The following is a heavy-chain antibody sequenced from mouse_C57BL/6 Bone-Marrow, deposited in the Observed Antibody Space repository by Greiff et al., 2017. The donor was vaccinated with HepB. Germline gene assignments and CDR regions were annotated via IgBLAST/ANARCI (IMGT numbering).Heavy chain of an antibody. D-gene: IGHD1-1*01. V-gene: IGHV5-17*01. CDR3: ARYYYGRKGYYFDY. J-gene: IGHJ2*01. CDR2: ISSGSSTI. Sequence: EVKLMESGGGLVKPGGSLKLSCAASGFTFSDYGMHWVRQAPEKGLEWVAYISSGSSTIYYADTVKGRFTISRDNAKNTLFLQMTSLRSEDTAMYYCARYYYGRKGYYFDYWGQDTTLTVSS. CDR1: GFTFSDYG.